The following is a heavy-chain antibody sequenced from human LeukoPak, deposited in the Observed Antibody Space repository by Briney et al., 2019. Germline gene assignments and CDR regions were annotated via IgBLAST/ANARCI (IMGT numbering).Heavy chain of an antibody. D-gene: IGHD3-9*01. V-gene: IGHV3-48*04. Sequence: GGSLRLSCAAAGFTFSSYSMKWVRQAPGEGLEWVSYISSSSSTIYYADSVKGRFTISRDNAKNSLYLQMNSLRAEDTAVYYCARVSGHYDILPGYYDKNDYWGQGTLVTVSS. CDR1: GFTFSSYS. J-gene: IGHJ4*02. CDR3: ARVSGHYDILPGYYDKNDY. CDR2: ISSSSSTI.